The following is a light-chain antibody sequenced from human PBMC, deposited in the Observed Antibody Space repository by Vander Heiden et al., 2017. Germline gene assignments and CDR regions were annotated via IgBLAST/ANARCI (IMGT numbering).Light chain of an antibody. CDR3: QHANSFPPYT. V-gene: IGKV1D-12*01. J-gene: IGKJ4*01. CDR2: GAS. CDR1: QRIANW. Sequence: DIQMTQSPSSVSASLGDRVTVTCRASQRIANWLAWYQQKPGKAPKLLIYGASTLQSGVPSRFSGSGYGTDFTLTISSLQPEDFATYYCQHANSFPPYTFGGGTKVEIK.